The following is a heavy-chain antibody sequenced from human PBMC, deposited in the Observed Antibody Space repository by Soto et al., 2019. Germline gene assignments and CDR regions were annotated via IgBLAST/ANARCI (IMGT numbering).Heavy chain of an antibody. Sequence: SETLSLTCTVSGGSISSYYWSWIRQPPGKGLEWIGYIYYSGSTTYSPSLKSRVTIELDKSKNQFSLKLTSVTVADTALYYCARNSESNWFDPWGQGTLVTVSS. CDR3: ARNSESNWFDP. CDR2: IYYSGST. V-gene: IGHV4-59*01. CDR1: GGSISSYY. J-gene: IGHJ5*02. D-gene: IGHD1-26*01.